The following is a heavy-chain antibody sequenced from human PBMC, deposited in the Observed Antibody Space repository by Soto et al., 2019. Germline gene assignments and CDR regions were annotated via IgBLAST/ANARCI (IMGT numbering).Heavy chain of an antibody. D-gene: IGHD3-10*01. J-gene: IGHJ6*02. CDR3: ARETGSYYYYGMDV. V-gene: IGHV6-1*01. CDR2: TYYRSKWYN. CDR1: GDSVTSNSAA. Sequence: SQTLSLPCGISGDSVTSNSAAWNWIRQSPSRGLEWLGRTYYRSKWYNEYAVSVKSRITINPDTSKNQMSLQLNSVTPEDTAVYYCARETGSYYYYGMDVWGQGTTVTVSS.